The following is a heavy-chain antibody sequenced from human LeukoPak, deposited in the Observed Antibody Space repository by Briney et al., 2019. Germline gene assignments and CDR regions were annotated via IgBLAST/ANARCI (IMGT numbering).Heavy chain of an antibody. D-gene: IGHD3-22*01. Sequence: GASVKVSYKASGYTFTGYYMHWVRQAPGQGLEWMGWINPNSGGTNYAQKFQGRVTMTRDTSISTAYMELSRLRSDDTAVYYCAREEGGSLIVVVIPPPGPFDPWGQGTLVTVSS. CDR3: AREEGGSLIVVVIPPPGPFDP. V-gene: IGHV1-2*02. CDR2: INPNSGGT. J-gene: IGHJ5*02. CDR1: GYTFTGYY.